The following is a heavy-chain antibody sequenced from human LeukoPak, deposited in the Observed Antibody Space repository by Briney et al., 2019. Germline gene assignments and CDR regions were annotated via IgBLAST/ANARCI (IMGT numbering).Heavy chain of an antibody. CDR1: GGSFSGYY. Sequence: SETLSLTCAVYGGSFSGYYWSWIRQPPGKGLEWIGEINHSGSTNYNPSLKSRVTISVDTSKNQFSLKLSSVTAADKAVYYCARAAKWAYYFDYWGQGTLVTVSP. V-gene: IGHV4-34*01. J-gene: IGHJ4*02. CDR2: INHSGST. CDR3: ARAAKWAYYFDY. D-gene: IGHD1-26*01.